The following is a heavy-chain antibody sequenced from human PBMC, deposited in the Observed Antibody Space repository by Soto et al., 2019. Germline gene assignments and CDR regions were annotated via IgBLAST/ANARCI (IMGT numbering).Heavy chain of an antibody. D-gene: IGHD2-8*01. CDR2: ISSNGRST. J-gene: IGHJ4*02. V-gene: IGHV3-64*01. Sequence: GGSLRLSCATSGFTFSTYAMHWVRQAPGKGLEYVSAISSNGRSTYYANSVKGRFTISRDNSKNTLYLQMDSLRAEDMAVYYCARDRCTNGVCYAPSDYWGQGPLVTVSS. CDR3: ARDRCTNGVCYAPSDY. CDR1: GFTFSTYA.